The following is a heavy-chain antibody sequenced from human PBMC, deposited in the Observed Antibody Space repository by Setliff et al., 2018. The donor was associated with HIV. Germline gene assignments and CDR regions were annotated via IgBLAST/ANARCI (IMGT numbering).Heavy chain of an antibody. CDR1: GFTFSNYW. CDR2: IKPDGSEK. D-gene: IGHD3-16*01. Sequence: EGSLRLSCAASGFTFSNYWMSWVRQTPGKGLEWVANIKPDGSEKYYVDSVKGRFTISRDNAENYLYLQMNSLRAEDTAVYYCARDYVWGRRAFDIWGPGTMVTVSS. J-gene: IGHJ3*02. V-gene: IGHV3-7*01. CDR3: ARDYVWGRRAFDI.